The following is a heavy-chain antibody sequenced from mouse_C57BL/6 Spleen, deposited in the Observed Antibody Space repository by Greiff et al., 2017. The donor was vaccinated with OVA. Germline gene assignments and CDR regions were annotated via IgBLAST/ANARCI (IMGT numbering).Heavy chain of an antibody. D-gene: IGHD2-2*01. Sequence: DVKLVESGGGLVQPKGSLKLSCAASGFSFNTYAMNWVRQAPGKGLEWVARIRSKSNNYATYYADSVKDRFTISRDDSESMLYLQMNNLKTEDTAMYYCVRQGPSTMVTTGYWYFDVWGTGTTVTVSS. CDR3: VRQGPSTMVTTGYWYFDV. J-gene: IGHJ1*03. CDR2: IRSKSNNYAT. V-gene: IGHV10-1*01. CDR1: GFSFNTYA.